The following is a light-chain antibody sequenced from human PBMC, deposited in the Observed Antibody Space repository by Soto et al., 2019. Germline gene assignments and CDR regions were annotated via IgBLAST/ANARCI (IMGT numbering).Light chain of an antibody. J-gene: IGKJ4*01. CDR3: QQAAVSPLS. CDR2: ETS. CDR1: PDFPSW. V-gene: IGKV1-12*01. Sequence: DIQMTQSPSSVSASVGDTVVITCRASPDFPSWLAWYQQKPGKPPKLLIYETSILRSGVPSRFSCYRSGPDFTLTINSLQPDDFATYFCQQAAVSPLSFGGGTKVEIK.